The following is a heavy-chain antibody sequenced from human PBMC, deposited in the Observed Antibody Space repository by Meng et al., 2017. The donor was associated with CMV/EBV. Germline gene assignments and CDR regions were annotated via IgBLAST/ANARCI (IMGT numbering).Heavy chain of an antibody. J-gene: IGHJ3*02. Sequence: ASVKVSCKASGYTFIGQYIHWVRQAPGQGLEWMGWINPNSGGTKYAQKFQGRVTMTRDTSISTAYMELSRLRSDDTAVYYCARVDRYNWNDGGAFDIWGQGTMVTVSS. CDR2: INPNSGGT. V-gene: IGHV1-2*02. CDR1: GYTFIGQY. CDR3: ARVDRYNWNDGGAFDI. D-gene: IGHD1-1*01.